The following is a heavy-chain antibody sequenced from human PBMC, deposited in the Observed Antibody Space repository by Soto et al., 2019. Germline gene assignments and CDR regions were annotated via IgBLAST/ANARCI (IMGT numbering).Heavy chain of an antibody. Sequence: SVKVSCKASGYTFTSYAMHWVRQAPGQRLEWMGWINAGDGNTKYSQKFQGRVTITRDTSASTAYMELSSLRSEDTAVYYCASTGYGSGSYYNGTAPYYYYGMDVWGQGTTVTVSS. J-gene: IGHJ6*02. CDR1: GYTFTSYA. V-gene: IGHV1-3*01. D-gene: IGHD3-10*01. CDR3: ASTGYGSGSYYNGTAPYYYYGMDV. CDR2: INAGDGNT.